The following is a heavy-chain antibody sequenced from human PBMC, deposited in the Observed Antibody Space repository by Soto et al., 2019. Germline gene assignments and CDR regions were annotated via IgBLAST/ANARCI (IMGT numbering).Heavy chain of an antibody. J-gene: IGHJ4*02. V-gene: IGHV1-18*01. CDR1: GYTIKNYG. CDR2: IKVDNGDT. Sequence: QVHLVQSGGEVKKPGASVKVSCKASGYTIKNYGIGWVRQAPGLGPEWVGWIKVDNGDTKYAEKLQGRVTLTTDTSTSKSYLELSNRRSDDAAFYYFARSRYYFVYWGQGPLVAVSS. CDR3: ARSRYYFVY.